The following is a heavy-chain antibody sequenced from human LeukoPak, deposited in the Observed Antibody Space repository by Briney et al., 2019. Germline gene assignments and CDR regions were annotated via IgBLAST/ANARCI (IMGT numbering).Heavy chain of an antibody. V-gene: IGHV3-30*18. D-gene: IGHD3-22*01. CDR1: GFTFSSYG. CDR2: LSYDGSNK. CDR3: AKDAWATIYYYDSSGYFDY. Sequence: PGRCLRLSCAASGFTFSSYGMHWVRRAPGKGLEWVAVLSYDGSNKYYADSVKGRFTISRDNSKNTLYLQMNSLRAEDTAVYYCAKDAWATIYYYDSSGYFDYWGQGTLVTVSS. J-gene: IGHJ4*02.